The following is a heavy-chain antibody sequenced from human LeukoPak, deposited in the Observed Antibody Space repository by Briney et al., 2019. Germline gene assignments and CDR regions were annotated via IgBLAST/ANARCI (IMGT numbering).Heavy chain of an antibody. V-gene: IGHV4-59*01. CDR2: IYSSGST. CDR3: ARAYYYGSGSYGLGY. D-gene: IGHD3-10*01. CDR1: GGSISSYY. J-gene: IGHJ4*02. Sequence: SETLSLTCTVSGGSISSYYWSWIRQPPGKGLEWIGYIYSSGSTNYNPSLKSRVTISVDTSKNQFSLKLTSVTAADTAVYYCARAYYYGSGSYGLGYWGQGTLVTVSS.